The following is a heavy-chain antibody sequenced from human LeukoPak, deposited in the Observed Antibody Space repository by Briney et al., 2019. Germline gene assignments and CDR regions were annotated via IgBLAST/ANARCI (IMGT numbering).Heavy chain of an antibody. CDR1: GFTYDNYA. CDR3: TSLFPF. V-gene: IGHV3-9*01. CDR2: ITDNGESL. Sequence: GGSLRLSCATSGFTYDNYAMHWVRRAPGKGLEWVAGITDNGESLGYADSVKGRFTISRDNAKTSLSLQMNSLRTEDTAIYYCTSLFPFWGQGTMVTVSS. D-gene: IGHD6-6*01. J-gene: IGHJ3*01.